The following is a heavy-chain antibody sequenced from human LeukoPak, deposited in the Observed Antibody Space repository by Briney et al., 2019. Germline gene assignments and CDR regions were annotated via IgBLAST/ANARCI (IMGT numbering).Heavy chain of an antibody. CDR2: ISSSGSTI. D-gene: IGHD1-1*01. V-gene: IGHV3-48*03. CDR1: GFTFSSYE. CDR3: ARVEGYFDY. J-gene: IGHJ4*02. Sequence: GGCLRLSCAASGFTFSSYEMNWVRQAPGKGLEWVSYISSSGSTIYYADSVKGRFTISRDNAKNSLYLQMNSLRAEDTAVYYCARVEGYFDYWGQGTLVTVSS.